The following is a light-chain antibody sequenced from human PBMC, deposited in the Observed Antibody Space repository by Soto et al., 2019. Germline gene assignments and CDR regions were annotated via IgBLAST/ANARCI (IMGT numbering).Light chain of an antibody. V-gene: IGLV2-14*01. CDR2: EVS. Sequence: QSALTQPASVSGSPGQSITISCTGTSSDVGGYDYVSWYQQHPDKAPKLMIFEVSNRPSGVSIRFSGSKSGNTASLTISGLQAEDEADYYCSSYTSSGPVFGGGTKVTVL. J-gene: IGLJ3*02. CDR1: SSDVGGYDY. CDR3: SSYTSSGPV.